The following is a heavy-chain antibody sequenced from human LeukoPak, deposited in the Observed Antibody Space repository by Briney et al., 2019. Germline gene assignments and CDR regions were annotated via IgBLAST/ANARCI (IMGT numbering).Heavy chain of an antibody. D-gene: IGHD3-10*01. Sequence: SGGSLRLSCAASGFTFSSYSMNWVRQAPGKGLEWVSSISSSSSYIYYADSVKGRFTISRDNAKNSLYLQMNRLRDEDTAVYYCARDNQFYSGSGSPDYWGQGTLVTVSS. V-gene: IGHV3-21*01. CDR2: ISSSSSYI. CDR1: GFTFSSYS. J-gene: IGHJ4*02. CDR3: ARDNQFYSGSGSPDY.